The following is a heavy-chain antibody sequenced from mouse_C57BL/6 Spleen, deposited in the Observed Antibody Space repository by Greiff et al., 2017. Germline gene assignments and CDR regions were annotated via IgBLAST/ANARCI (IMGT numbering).Heavy chain of an antibody. Sequence: EVKLMESGGGLVKPGGSLKLSCAASGFTFSDYGMHWVRQAPEKGLEWVAYISSGSSTIYYTDTVKGRFTISSDNAKNTLFLQMTSLRSEDTAMYYCARMGYGSSYGFDYWGQGTTLTVSS. D-gene: IGHD1-1*01. CDR2: ISSGSSTI. V-gene: IGHV5-17*01. CDR3: ARMGYGSSYGFDY. J-gene: IGHJ2*01. CDR1: GFTFSDYG.